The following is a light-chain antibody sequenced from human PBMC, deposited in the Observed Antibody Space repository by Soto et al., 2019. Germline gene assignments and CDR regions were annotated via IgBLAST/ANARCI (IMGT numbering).Light chain of an antibody. J-gene: IGLJ1*01. CDR2: EVS. CDR3: CSYTDSRTHI. CDR1: SSDVGGYNY. V-gene: IGLV2-14*01. Sequence: QSALAQPASVSGSPGQSITISCTGTSSDVGGYNYVSWYQQHPGKAPKLIIFEVSYRPSGISNRFSASKSGDTASLTISGLQADDEADYYCCSYTDSRTHIFGRGTKLTVL.